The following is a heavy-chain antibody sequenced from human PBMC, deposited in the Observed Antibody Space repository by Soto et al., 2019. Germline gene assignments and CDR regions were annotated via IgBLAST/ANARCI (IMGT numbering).Heavy chain of an antibody. CDR3: ARSIRGPRRFNGMGV. CDR2: IERDDDDK. D-gene: IGHD1-20*01. V-gene: IGHV2-70*13. J-gene: IGHJ6*02. CDR1: GFSLTSPGMC. Sequence: SGPTLVNPTETLTLTCTFSGFSLTSPGMCVSWIRQSPGKALEWLALIERDDDDKYYSTSLKTRLTISKDTRKNRVVLTMANMEPADTATYYCARSIRGPRRFNGMGVWGQGTTVTVSS.